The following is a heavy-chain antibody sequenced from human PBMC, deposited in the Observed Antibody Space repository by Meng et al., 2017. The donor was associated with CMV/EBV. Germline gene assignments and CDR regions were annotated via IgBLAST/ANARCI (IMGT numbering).Heavy chain of an antibody. CDR3: ATAPGYYASSPFDY. Sequence: GESLKISCGASGFTFSNAWMNWVRQAPGKGLEWLGLIKSKTDGGTTDYAAPVKGRFSISRDDSKNTLYLQMNSLKTEDTAVYYCATAPGYYASSPFDYRGQGTMVTVSS. CDR2: IKSKTDGGTT. CDR1: GFTFSNAW. J-gene: IGHJ4*02. D-gene: IGHD3-22*01. V-gene: IGHV3-15*01.